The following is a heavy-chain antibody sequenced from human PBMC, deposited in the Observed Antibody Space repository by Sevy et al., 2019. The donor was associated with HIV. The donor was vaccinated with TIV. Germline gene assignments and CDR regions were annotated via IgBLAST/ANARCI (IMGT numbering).Heavy chain of an antibody. CDR1: GGSITSLY. V-gene: IGHV4-59*08. Sequence: SETLSLTCTVSGGSITSLYWNWIRQPPGKGLEWIANIYYNGHINYNPSPERRVTLSLDTSKNQFSLGLSSVTAADTAMYYCAGENAWGRGYSWGQGTLVTVSS. D-gene: IGHD7-27*01. J-gene: IGHJ4*02. CDR3: AGENAWGRGYS. CDR2: IYYNGHI.